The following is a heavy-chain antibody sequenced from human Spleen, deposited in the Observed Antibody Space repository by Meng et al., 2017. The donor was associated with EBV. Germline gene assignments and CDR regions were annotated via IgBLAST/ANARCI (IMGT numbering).Heavy chain of an antibody. CDR2: INPTSGGT. D-gene: IGHD6-13*01. J-gene: IGHJ5*02. Sequence: QVQLVQSGAAVKKPXASVKVSCKASGYTFTDYFMHWVRQAPGQGLEWMGRINPTSGGTNYAQKFQGRVTMSRDTSISTAYMELSRLRSDDTAVYYCARDDASSWVGSWGQGTLGTVSS. V-gene: IGHV1-2*06. CDR3: ARDDASSWVGS. CDR1: GYTFTDYF.